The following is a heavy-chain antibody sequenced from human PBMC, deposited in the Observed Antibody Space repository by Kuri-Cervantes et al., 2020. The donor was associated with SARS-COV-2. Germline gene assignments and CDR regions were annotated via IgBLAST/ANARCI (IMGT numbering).Heavy chain of an antibody. CDR2: IYYSGST. CDR3: ARSSGSYLYYGMDV. Sequence: SETLSLTCTVSGGSISSYYWSWIRQPPGKGLEWIGYIYYSGSTNYNPSLKSRVTISADTSKNQFSLKLSSVTAADTAVYYCARSSGSYLYYGMDVWGQGTTVTVSS. J-gene: IGHJ6*02. CDR1: GGSISSYY. D-gene: IGHD1-26*01. V-gene: IGHV4-59*08.